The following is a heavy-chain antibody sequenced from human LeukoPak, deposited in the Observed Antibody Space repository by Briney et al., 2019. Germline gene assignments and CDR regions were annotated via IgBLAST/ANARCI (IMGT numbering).Heavy chain of an antibody. CDR1: GGSISSGTYY. J-gene: IGHJ5*02. CDR3: ARSYSNSPYNWFDP. D-gene: IGHD6-13*01. V-gene: IGHV4-39*01. Sequence: PSETLSLTCTVSGGSISSGTYYWGWIRQPPGKGLEWIGSIYYSGSTYYNPSLKSRVTISVDTSKNQFSLKLSSVTAADTAVYYCARSYSNSPYNWFDPWGQGTLVTVSS. CDR2: IYYSGST.